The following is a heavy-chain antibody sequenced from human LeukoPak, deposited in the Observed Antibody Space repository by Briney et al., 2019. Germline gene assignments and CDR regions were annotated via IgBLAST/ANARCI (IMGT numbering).Heavy chain of an antibody. Sequence: PGGSLRLPCAASGFTFSSYEMNWVRQAPGKGLEWVSYISSSGSTIYYADSVKGRFTISRDNAKNSLYLQMNSLRAEDTAVYYCASDPPLLYYYGSGDPGYFDYWGQGTLVTVSS. CDR2: ISSSGSTI. V-gene: IGHV3-48*03. J-gene: IGHJ4*02. D-gene: IGHD3-10*01. CDR3: ASDPPLLYYYGSGDPGYFDY. CDR1: GFTFSSYE.